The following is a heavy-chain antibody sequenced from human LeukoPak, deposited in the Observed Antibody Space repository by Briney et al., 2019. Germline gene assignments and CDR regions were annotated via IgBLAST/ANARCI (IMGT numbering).Heavy chain of an antibody. J-gene: IGHJ4*02. CDR3: ARVVRVTGTINY. Sequence: SETLSLTCTVSGGSISSGGYYWSWIRQHPGKGLEWLGYIYYSGSTYYNPSLKSRVTISVDTSKNQFSLKLSSVTAADTAVYYCARVVRVTGTINYWGQGTLVTVSS. CDR2: IYYSGST. V-gene: IGHV4-31*03. CDR1: GGSISSGGYY. D-gene: IGHD1-7*01.